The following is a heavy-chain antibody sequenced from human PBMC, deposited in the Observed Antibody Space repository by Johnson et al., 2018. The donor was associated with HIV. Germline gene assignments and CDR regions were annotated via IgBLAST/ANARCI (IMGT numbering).Heavy chain of an antibody. CDR2: IYSGGST. D-gene: IGHD2-2*02. CDR1: GFTVSSNY. V-gene: IGHV3-66*01. J-gene: IGHJ3*02. Sequence: VQLVESGGGLVQSGGSLRLSCAASGFTVSSNYMSWVRQAPGKGLEWVSVIYSGGSTYYADSVKGRFTISRDNSKNTLYLQMNSLRAEDTAVYYCARDIPQADAFDIWGQGTMVTVSS. CDR3: ARDIPQADAFDI.